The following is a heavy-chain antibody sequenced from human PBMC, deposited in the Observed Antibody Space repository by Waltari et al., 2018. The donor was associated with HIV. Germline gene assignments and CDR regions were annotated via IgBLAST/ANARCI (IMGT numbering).Heavy chain of an antibody. CDR2: TYYRSKWYN. V-gene: IGHV6-1*01. Sequence: QVQLQQSGPGLVKPSQTLSLTCAIPGDSVSRHRAAWHWIRQSPSRGLEWLGRTYYRSKWYNDYAISVKSRISINPDTSNNQFSLQLNSVTPEDTAVYYCVRDRLYSSGWPNDQYFYYGMDVWGQGTTVTVSS. J-gene: IGHJ6*02. CDR1: GDSVSRHRAA. D-gene: IGHD6-19*01. CDR3: VRDRLYSSGWPNDQYFYYGMDV.